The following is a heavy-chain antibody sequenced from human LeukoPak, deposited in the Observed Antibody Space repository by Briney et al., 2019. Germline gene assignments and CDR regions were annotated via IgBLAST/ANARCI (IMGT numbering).Heavy chain of an antibody. Sequence: GGSLRLSCAAPGFTFDDYGMSWVRQAPGKGLEWVSGINWNGGSTGYADSVKGRFTISRDNAKNSLYLQMNSLRAEDTALYYCAREPPPVTSYYYYYGMDVWGQGTTVTVSS. V-gene: IGHV3-20*04. CDR3: AREPPPVTSYYYYYGMDV. D-gene: IGHD4-17*01. J-gene: IGHJ6*02. CDR2: INWNGGST. CDR1: GFTFDDYG.